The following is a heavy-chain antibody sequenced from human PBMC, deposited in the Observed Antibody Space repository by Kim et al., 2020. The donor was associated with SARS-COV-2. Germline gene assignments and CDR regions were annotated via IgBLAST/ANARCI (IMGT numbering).Heavy chain of an antibody. V-gene: IGHV4-39*01. J-gene: IGHJ4*02. CDR1: GGSTNNNNYF. Sequence: SETLSLTCTVSGGSTNNNNYFWGWFRQPPGKGLEWIGSVYYTGTTYYNPSLKSRVTISVDTPKNQFFLQLISVTASDTAVYYCARQNTRMIGDYWGQGIL. D-gene: IGHD3-10*02. CDR3: ARQNTRMIGDY. CDR2: VYYTGTT.